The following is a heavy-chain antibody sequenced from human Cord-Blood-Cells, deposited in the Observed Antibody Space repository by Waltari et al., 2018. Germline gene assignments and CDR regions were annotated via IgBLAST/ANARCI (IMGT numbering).Heavy chain of an antibody. V-gene: IGHV1-69*06. CDR2: IIPIFGTA. D-gene: IGHD3-9*01. CDR3: ARGGSDILTGPDAFDI. Sequence: QVQLVQSGAEVKKPGSSVKVSCKASGGTFSSYAISWMRQAPGQGLEWMGGIIPIFGTANYAQKVQGRVTITADKSTSTAYMELSSLRSEDTAVYYCARGGSDILTGPDAFDIWGQGTMVTVSS. J-gene: IGHJ3*02. CDR1: GGTFSSYA.